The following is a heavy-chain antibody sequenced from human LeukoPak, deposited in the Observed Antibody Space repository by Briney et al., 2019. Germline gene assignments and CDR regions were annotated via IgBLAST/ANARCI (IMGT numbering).Heavy chain of an antibody. V-gene: IGHV1-2*02. CDR2: INPNSGGT. CDR3: ARGGSGSYYSKDLDY. D-gene: IGHD3-10*01. J-gene: IGHJ4*02. Sequence: ASVKVSCKASGYTFTSYYMHWVRQAPGQGPEWMGWINPNSGGTNYAQKFQGRVTMTRDTSISTAYMELSRLRSDDTAVYYCARGGSGSYYSKDLDYWGQGTLVTVSS. CDR1: GYTFTSYY.